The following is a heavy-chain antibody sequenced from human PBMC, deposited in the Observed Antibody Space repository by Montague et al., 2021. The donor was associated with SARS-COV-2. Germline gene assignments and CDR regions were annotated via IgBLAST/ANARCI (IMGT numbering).Heavy chain of an antibody. V-gene: IGHV4-4*07. CDR1: ADSISPSY. J-gene: IGHJ4*02. CDR3: GRGVVAATPVVDY. Sequence: SETLSLTCTVSADSISPSYCNRIRQPTGNGLESIGLIYASEGNNYNPSLKCRVTLSEDTSKNQCSLKLNSVTAAVTAGYYCGRGVVAATPVVDYWGRGTLVSVAS. CDR2: IYASEGN. D-gene: IGHD2-15*01.